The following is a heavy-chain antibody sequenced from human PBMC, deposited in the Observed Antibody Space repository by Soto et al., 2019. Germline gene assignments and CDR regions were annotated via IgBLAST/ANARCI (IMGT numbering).Heavy chain of an antibody. V-gene: IGHV3-23*01. Sequence: RLSCAASGFTFDSYAMSWVRQAPGMGLEWVSSISGTSGSTQYADSVKGRFTIFRDNSKNTLFLHMTSLRAEDTAVYYCAKAMGLVGASHYFDSWGQGTPVTVSS. D-gene: IGHD1-26*01. J-gene: IGHJ4*02. CDR3: AKAMGLVGASHYFDS. CDR1: GFTFDSYA. CDR2: ISGTSGST.